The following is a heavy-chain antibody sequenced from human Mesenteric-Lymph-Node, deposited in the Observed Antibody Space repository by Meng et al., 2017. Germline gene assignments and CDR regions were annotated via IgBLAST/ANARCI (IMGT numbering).Heavy chain of an antibody. CDR2: IWYDGSDI. CDR1: GFTFNSFA. Sequence: GESLKISCAASGFTFNSFAMHWVRQAPGKGLEWVAIIWYDGSDIYYADSVKGRFTISRDNSKNMLYLQMNSLRAEDTAVYYCAKDLGVPATKDSYYYYYAMDVWGQGTTVTVSS. D-gene: IGHD5-24*01. CDR3: AKDLGVPATKDSYYYYYAMDV. V-gene: IGHV3-33*06. J-gene: IGHJ6*02.